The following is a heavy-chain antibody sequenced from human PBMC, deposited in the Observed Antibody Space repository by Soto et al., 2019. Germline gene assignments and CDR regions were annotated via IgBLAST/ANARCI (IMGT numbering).Heavy chain of an antibody. Sequence: EVQLVQSGGGLVQPGGSLRLSCVGSGFTFTDFYMNWVRQAPGKGLEWVANIRPDGSETNYVESVKGRFTTSRDNAKKSLFLQMKSLRAVDAAVYYCAGWGGHDYNCWGQGILVTVSS. J-gene: IGHJ4*02. D-gene: IGHD4-4*01. CDR1: GFTFTDFY. V-gene: IGHV3-7*03. CDR2: IRPDGSET. CDR3: AGWGGHDYNC.